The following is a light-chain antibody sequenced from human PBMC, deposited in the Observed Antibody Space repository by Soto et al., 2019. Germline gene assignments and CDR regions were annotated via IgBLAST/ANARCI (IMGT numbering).Light chain of an antibody. CDR3: SSFAANDNVV. J-gene: IGLJ3*02. V-gene: IGLV2-8*01. Sequence: QSVLTQPPSASGSPGQSVTISCTGTSSDVGAYNYVCWYQQHPGKAPKLMIYEVNKRPSGVPDRFSGSKSGNTASLPVSGLQAGAAADYYCSSFAANDNVVFGGGTQVTVL. CDR1: SSDVGAYNY. CDR2: EVN.